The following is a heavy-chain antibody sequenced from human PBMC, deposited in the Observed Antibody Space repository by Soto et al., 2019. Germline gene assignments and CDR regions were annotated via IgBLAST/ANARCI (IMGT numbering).Heavy chain of an antibody. CDR2: ISAYNGNT. CDR3: ARDLRDGYNFYYYYYGMDV. D-gene: IGHD5-12*01. J-gene: IGHJ6*02. CDR1: GYTFTSYG. V-gene: IGHV1-18*04. Sequence: GASVKVSCKASGYTFTSYGISWVRQAPGQGLEWMGWISAYNGNTNYAQKLQGRVTMTTDTSTSTAYVELRSLRSDDTAVYYCARDLRDGYNFYYYYYGMDVWGQGTTVTVSS.